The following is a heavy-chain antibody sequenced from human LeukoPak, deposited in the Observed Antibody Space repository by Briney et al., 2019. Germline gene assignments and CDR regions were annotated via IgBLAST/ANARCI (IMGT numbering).Heavy chain of an antibody. J-gene: IGHJ5*02. Sequence: GGSLRLSCAASGFTFSTYAMHWVRQAPGKGLEWVAVISYDGSNKYYADSVKGRFTISRDNSKNTLYLQMNSLRAEDTAVYYCARENCSGGSCYSLANWLLDPWGQGTLVTVSS. CDR1: GFTFSTYA. V-gene: IGHV3-30*04. CDR3: ARENCSGGSCYSLANWLLDP. CDR2: ISYDGSNK. D-gene: IGHD2-15*01.